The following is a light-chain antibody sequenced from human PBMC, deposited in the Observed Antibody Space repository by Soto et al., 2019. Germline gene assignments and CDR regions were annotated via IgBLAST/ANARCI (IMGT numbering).Light chain of an antibody. CDR3: QQLYGAPLT. V-gene: IGKV1-39*01. J-gene: IGKJ4*01. CDR2: AAS. CDR1: QSITTY. Sequence: IQMTLSASSVSSSVGHRVTIICRASQSITTYLNWYRQKQGKAPKFLIYAASSLQSGVPSRFSGSGSETEFTLSISSLQTEDFATYFCQQLYGAPLTFGGGTKVDIK.